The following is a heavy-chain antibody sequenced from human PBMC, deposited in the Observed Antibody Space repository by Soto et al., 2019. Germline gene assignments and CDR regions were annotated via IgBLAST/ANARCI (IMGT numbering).Heavy chain of an antibody. V-gene: IGHV1-8*01. J-gene: IGHJ4*02. Sequence: RASVKVSCKASGDTFTTYDINWVRQATGHGPEWMGEIGPESGATRYAQRFQGRVTMTRDMSITTVYMELNNLSPDDTAVYYCGRGRSGQIVVFYWGQGTPVTVSS. CDR3: GRGRSGQIVVFY. CDR1: GDTFTTYD. CDR2: IGPESGAT. D-gene: IGHD1-26*01.